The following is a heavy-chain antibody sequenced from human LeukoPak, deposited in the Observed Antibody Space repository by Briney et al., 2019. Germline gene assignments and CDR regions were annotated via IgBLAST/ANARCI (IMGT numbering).Heavy chain of an antibody. CDR1: GFTFSSYW. CDR2: IKQDGSKK. J-gene: IGHJ4*02. V-gene: IGHV3-7*01. Sequence: PGGSLRLSCAASGFTFSSYWMSWVRQAPGKGLEWVANIKQDGSKKYYVDSVKGRFTISRDNAKNSLYLQMNSLRAEDTAVYYCARTSIAVADPFDYWGQGTLVTVSS. D-gene: IGHD6-19*01. CDR3: ARTSIAVADPFDY.